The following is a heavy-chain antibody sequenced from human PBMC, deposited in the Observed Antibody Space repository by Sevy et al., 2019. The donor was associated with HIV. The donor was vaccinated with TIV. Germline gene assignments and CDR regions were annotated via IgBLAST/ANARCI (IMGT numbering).Heavy chain of an antibody. CDR2: ISGSGGST. Sequence: GGSLRLSCAASGFTFSSYAMSWVRHAPGKGLEWVSAISGSGGSTYYADSVKGRFTISRDNSKNTLYLQMNSLRAEDTAVYYCAKVTPHIVATIIEDAFDIWGQGTMVNVSS. CDR3: AKVTPHIVATIIEDAFDI. D-gene: IGHD5-12*01. J-gene: IGHJ3*02. CDR1: GFTFSSYA. V-gene: IGHV3-23*01.